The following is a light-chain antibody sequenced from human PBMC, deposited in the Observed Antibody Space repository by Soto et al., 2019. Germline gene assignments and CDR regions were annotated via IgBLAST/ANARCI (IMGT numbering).Light chain of an antibody. V-gene: IGKV1-5*03. Sequence: DIQMTQYPSTLSASVGDRVTITCRASQSISSYLAWYQQKPGKAPNLLIYKASSLQSGVPSRLSGSGSGTEFTLTISSLQPDDFATYNCLQYNSYVWTFGQGTKVDI. CDR1: QSISSY. CDR2: KAS. J-gene: IGKJ1*01. CDR3: LQYNSYVWT.